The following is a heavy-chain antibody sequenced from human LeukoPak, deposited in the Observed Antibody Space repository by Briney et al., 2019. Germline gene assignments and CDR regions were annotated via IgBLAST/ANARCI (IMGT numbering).Heavy chain of an antibody. D-gene: IGHD5-24*01. Sequence: GGSLRLSCTASGFTFSNYDMTWVCQAPGKGLERVSSISATTIYTFSADSVRGRFTISRDNVENSLYLQMNNLRGEDTGVYFCARIGLGRDAYNSFDFGGQGTLVTVSS. CDR3: ARIGLGRDAYNSFDF. J-gene: IGHJ4*02. CDR2: ISATTIYT. V-gene: IGHV3-21*01. CDR1: GFTFSNYD.